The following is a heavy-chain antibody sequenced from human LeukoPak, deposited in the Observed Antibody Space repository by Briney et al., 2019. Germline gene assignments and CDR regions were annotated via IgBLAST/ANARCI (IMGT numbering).Heavy chain of an antibody. J-gene: IGHJ4*02. CDR2: INRDGSSA. CDR3: ARDGIAVAGKDY. Sequence: AGGSLRLSCAASGFTFSSHWMHWVRQVPGKGLVWVSRINRDGSSANYADSVKGRFTTSRDNAKNTLYLQMNSLRAEDTAVYYCARDGIAVAGKDYWGQGTLVTVSS. CDR1: GFTFSSHW. V-gene: IGHV3-74*01. D-gene: IGHD6-19*01.